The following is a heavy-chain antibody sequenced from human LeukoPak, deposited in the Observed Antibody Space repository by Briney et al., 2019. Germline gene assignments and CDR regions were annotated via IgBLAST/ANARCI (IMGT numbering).Heavy chain of an antibody. V-gene: IGHV1-8*01. CDR1: GYTLTSYD. CDR2: MNPNSGNT. CDR3: ARSSVGSGWYGMGY. J-gene: IGHJ4*02. D-gene: IGHD6-19*01. Sequence: ASVKVSCKACGYTLTSYDINLVRQATGQGLEWMGWMNPNSGNTGYAQKFQGGVTMTRNTSISTAYMELSSLRSEDTAVYYCARSSVGSGWYGMGYWGQGTLVSVSS.